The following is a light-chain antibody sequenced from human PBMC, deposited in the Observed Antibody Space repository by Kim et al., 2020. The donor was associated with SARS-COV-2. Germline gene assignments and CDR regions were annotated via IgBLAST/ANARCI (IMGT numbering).Light chain of an antibody. V-gene: IGLV2-14*03. CDR1: SSDVGGYNY. J-gene: IGLJ1*01. CDR3: SSYTSSSTYV. Sequence: PGQSITISCTGTSSDVGGYNYVSWYQQHPGKAPKLMIYDVSNRPSGVSNRFSGSKSGNTASLTISGLQAEDEADYYCSSYTSSSTYVFGTGTKVTV. CDR2: DVS.